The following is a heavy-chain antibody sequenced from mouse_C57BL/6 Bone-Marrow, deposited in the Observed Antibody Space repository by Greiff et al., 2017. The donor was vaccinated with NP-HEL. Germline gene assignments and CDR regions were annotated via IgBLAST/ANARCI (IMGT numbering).Heavy chain of an antibody. D-gene: IGHD1-1*02. CDR1: GYSITSGYY. V-gene: IGHV3-6*01. CDR3: AREEAPGGNYFDY. Sequence: EVQLQESGPGLVKPSQSLSLTCSVTGYSITSGYYWNWIRQFPGNKLEWMGYISYDGSNNYNPSLKNRISITRDTSKNQFFLKLNSVTTEDTATYYCAREEAPGGNYFDYWGQGTTLTVSS. J-gene: IGHJ2*01. CDR2: ISYDGSN.